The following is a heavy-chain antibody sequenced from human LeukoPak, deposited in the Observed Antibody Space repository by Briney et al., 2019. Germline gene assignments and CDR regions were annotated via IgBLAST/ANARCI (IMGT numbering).Heavy chain of an antibody. V-gene: IGHV4-34*01. J-gene: IGHJ1*01. CDR2: INHSGST. Sequence: SETLSLTCAVYGGSFSGYYWSWIRQPPGKGLEWIGEINHSGSTNYNPSLKSRVTISVDTSKNQFSLKLSSVTAADTAVYYCARAGITIFGGVTSSNAYFQHWGQGTLVTVPS. CDR1: GGSFSGYY. CDR3: ARAGITIFGGVTSSNAYFQH. D-gene: IGHD3-3*01.